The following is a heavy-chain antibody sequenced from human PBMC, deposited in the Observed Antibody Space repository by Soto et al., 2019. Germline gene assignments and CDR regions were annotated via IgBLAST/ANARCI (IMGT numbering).Heavy chain of an antibody. V-gene: IGHV2-5*01. J-gene: IGHJ4*02. D-gene: IGHD1-26*01. CDR2: IYWNDDK. Sequence: KESGPTLVKPTQTLTLTCTFSGFSLSTSGVGVGWIRQPPGKALEWLALIYWNDDKRYSPSLKSRLTITKDASKNQVVLTMTNMDPVDTATYYCAHRLVGATFDYWGQGTLVTVSS. CDR3: AHRLVGATFDY. CDR1: GFSLSTSGVG.